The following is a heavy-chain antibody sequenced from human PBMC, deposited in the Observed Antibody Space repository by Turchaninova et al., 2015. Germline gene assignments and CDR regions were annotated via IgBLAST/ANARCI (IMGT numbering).Heavy chain of an antibody. D-gene: IGHD3-16*01. J-gene: IGHJ4*02. Sequence: EVQLVQSGAEVKKPGESLKISCKGSGYSFTNHWIGWVSQMPGKGLGWMGIIYPGDSDTRYSPSFQGQVTISADNSITTAYLQWSSLKASDTAIYYCARRTLGGGDNYWGQGTLVTVSS. CDR3: ARRTLGGGDNY. CDR1: GYSFTNHW. V-gene: IGHV5-51*01. CDR2: IYPGDSDT.